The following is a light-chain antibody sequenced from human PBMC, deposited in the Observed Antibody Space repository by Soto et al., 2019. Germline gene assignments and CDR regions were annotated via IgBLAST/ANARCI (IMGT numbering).Light chain of an antibody. CDR3: QKCDYLPI. CDR1: HDITSY. Sequence: DIQMTQAPSSLSASVGDRVTITCQAIHDITSYLNWYQHKPGKAPKLLIYDASILEAGVPSRFSGSGSGTDFTCSIRSLQPEDVATYYCQKCDYLPIFGPGTTVDFK. V-gene: IGKV1-33*01. J-gene: IGKJ3*01. CDR2: DAS.